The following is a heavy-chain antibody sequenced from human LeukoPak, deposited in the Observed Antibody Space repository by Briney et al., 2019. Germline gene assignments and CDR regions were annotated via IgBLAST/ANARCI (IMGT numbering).Heavy chain of an antibody. V-gene: IGHV4-34*01. D-gene: IGHD2-2*01. CDR1: GGSFSGYY. J-gene: IGHJ5*02. CDR2: INHSGST. Sequence: PSETLSLTCAVYGGSFSGYYWSWIRQPPGKGLEWIGEINHSGSTNYNPSLKSRVTISVDTSKNQFSLKLSSVTAADTAVYYCARGQGVVPAATLGWFDPWGQGTLVTVSS. CDR3: ARGQGVVPAATLGWFDP.